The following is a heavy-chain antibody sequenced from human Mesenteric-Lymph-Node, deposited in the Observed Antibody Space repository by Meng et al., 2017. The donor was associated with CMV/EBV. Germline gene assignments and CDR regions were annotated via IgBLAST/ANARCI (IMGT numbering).Heavy chain of an antibody. J-gene: IGHJ4*02. CDR3: ARFDY. CDR2: INSASSTV. V-gene: IGHV3-48*04. CDR1: GFSLSGFN. Sequence: GESLKISCVASGFSLSGFNMNWVRQAPGKGLEWVSYINSASSTVYYADSVKGRFTISRDNSRNSLYLEMNSLRAEDTAVYYCARFDYWGQGALVTVSS.